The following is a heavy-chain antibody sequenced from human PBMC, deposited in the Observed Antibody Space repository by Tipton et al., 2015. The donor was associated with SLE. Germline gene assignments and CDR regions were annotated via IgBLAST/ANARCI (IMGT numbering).Heavy chain of an antibody. CDR3: ARLDSAFHAFDI. D-gene: IGHD3/OR15-3a*01. V-gene: IGHV4-59*08. Sequence: TLSLTCTVSGGSISSHYWSWIRQPPGKGLEWIGCIYYSGSTNYNPSLKSRVTISVDTSKNQFSLKLSSVTAADTAVYYCARLDSAFHAFDIWGQGTLVTVSS. CDR2: IYYSGST. CDR1: GGSISSHY. J-gene: IGHJ3*02.